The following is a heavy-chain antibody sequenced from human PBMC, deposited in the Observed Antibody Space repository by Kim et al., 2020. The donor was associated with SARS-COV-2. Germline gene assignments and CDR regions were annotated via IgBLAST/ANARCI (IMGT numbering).Heavy chain of an antibody. D-gene: IGHD2-15*01. Sequence: GGSLRLSCAASGFTFSSYSMNWVRQAPGKGLEWVSYISSSSSTIYYADSVKGRFTISRDNAKNSLYLQMNSLRDEDTAVYYCAREPQYCSGGSCRIDYWGQGTLVTFSS. V-gene: IGHV3-48*02. CDR3: AREPQYCSGGSCRIDY. J-gene: IGHJ4*02. CDR1: GFTFSSYS. CDR2: ISSSSSTI.